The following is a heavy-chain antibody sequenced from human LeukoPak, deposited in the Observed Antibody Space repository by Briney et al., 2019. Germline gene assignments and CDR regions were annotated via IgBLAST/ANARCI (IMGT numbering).Heavy chain of an antibody. Sequence: ASVKVSCKASGYTFTGYYMHWVRQAPGQRLEWMGWINPNSGGTNYAQKFQGRVTMTRDTSISTAYMELSRLRSDDTAVYYCARDSRKYFDWLFIGFDYWGQGTLVTVSS. CDR1: GYTFTGYY. J-gene: IGHJ4*02. CDR2: INPNSGGT. CDR3: ARDSRKYFDWLFIGFDY. V-gene: IGHV1-2*02. D-gene: IGHD3-9*01.